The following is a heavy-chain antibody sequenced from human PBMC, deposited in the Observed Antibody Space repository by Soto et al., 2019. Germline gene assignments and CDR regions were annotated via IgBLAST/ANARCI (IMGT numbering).Heavy chain of an antibody. CDR2: ISDSGST. D-gene: IGHD2-2*01. CDR1: GFTFSNNA. V-gene: IGHV3-23*01. CDR3: XXXPXGHYCTSTSCLYFFDH. J-gene: IGHJ4*02. Sequence: EVQLLXSGGALVQPGGSLRLSCAASGFTFSNNAMNWVRQAPGKGLEWVSSISDSGSTYYADSVKGRXXXXXXXSXNTXXXXXXXXXXXXXXXXXXXXXPXGHYCTSTSCLYFFDHWGQGTLVIVXS.